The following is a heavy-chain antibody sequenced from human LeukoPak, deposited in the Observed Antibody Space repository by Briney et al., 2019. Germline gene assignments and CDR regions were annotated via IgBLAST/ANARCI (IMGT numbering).Heavy chain of an antibody. Sequence: GGSLRLSCAASGFTFSSYGMHWVRQAPGKGLEWVAVISYDGSNKYYADSVKGRFTISRDNSKNTLYLQMNSLRAEDTAVYYCAKDWLYYDILTGYYPDYWGQGTLVTVSS. CDR2: ISYDGSNK. CDR3: AKDWLYYDILTGYYPDY. J-gene: IGHJ4*02. CDR1: GFTFSSYG. D-gene: IGHD3-9*01. V-gene: IGHV3-30*18.